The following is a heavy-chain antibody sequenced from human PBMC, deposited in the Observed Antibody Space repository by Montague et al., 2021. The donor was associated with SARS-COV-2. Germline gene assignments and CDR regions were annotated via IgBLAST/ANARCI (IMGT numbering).Heavy chain of an antibody. CDR1: GFAFSTYW. J-gene: IGHJ4*02. V-gene: IGHV3-7*01. Sequence: SLRLSCAASGFAFSTYWMTWVRQAPGKGLEWVANIKQDGSAKSYVGSVKGRFTISRDNAKNSVYLQMNSLRVEDTAVYYCARWSYSNLVWGQGTLVTVSS. D-gene: IGHD3-10*01. CDR2: IKQDGSAK. CDR3: ARWSYSNLV.